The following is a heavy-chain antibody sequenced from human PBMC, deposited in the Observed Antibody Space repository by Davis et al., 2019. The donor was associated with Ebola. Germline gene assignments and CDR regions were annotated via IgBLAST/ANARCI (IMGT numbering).Heavy chain of an antibody. V-gene: IGHV6-1*01. CDR2: TFFRSQWHS. Sequence: SQTLSLTCVISGDSVSSNDAAWNWIRQSPGRGLEWLGWTFFRSQWHSDYAISVRGRTTFSVDTSKKQFSLQLDSATPDDTAVDFCAGGTTRLDSWGQGTLVTVSS. CDR1: GDSVSSNDAA. CDR3: AGGTTRLDS. D-gene: IGHD2-15*01. J-gene: IGHJ4*02.